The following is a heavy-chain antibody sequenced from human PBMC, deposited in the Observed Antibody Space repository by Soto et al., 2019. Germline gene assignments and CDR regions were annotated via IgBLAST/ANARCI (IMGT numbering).Heavy chain of an antibody. V-gene: IGHV2-5*02. CDR3: AHSTASTNDDAFDI. CDR2: IYWDDHK. CDR1: GFSLSTSGVG. J-gene: IGHJ3*02. D-gene: IGHD1-1*01. Sequence: QITLKESGPTLVKPTQTLTLTCTFSGFSLSTSGVGVGWIRQPQGKALDWLALIYWDDHKRYSPSLKSRLTIPKDTSKNQVVLTMTNMDPVDTVTYYSAHSTASTNDDAFDIWGQGTMVTVSS.